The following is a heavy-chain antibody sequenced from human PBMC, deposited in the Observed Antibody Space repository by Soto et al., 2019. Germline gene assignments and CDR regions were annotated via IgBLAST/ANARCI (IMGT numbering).Heavy chain of an antibody. Sequence: SETLSLTCAVSGGAISSSKWWSWVRQPPGKGLEWIGEIYQSGSTNYNPSLESRVRMSVDKSRNQFSLKLTSVSAADTAVYYCAGGSWELLLSNWGQGTLVT. V-gene: IGHV4-4*02. CDR3: AGGSWELLLSN. D-gene: IGHD1-26*01. CDR2: IYQSGST. J-gene: IGHJ4*02. CDR1: GGAISSSKW.